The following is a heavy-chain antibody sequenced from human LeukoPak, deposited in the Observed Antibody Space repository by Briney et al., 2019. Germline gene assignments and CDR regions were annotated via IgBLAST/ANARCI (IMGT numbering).Heavy chain of an antibody. J-gene: IGHJ3*02. CDR3: ARLSPIRMLDCFDI. CDR1: GYTFTYSW. CDR2: INAAESDT. D-gene: IGHD1-1*01. V-gene: IGHV5-51*01. Sequence: PGESLKISCRGSGYTFTYSWIGLGRQMPGKGLGRMGIINAAESDTRYSRSCHGQVTISADKSLSTAYLQWTSLKTSGTAIYYCARLSPIRMLDCFDIWGQGTMVTVSS.